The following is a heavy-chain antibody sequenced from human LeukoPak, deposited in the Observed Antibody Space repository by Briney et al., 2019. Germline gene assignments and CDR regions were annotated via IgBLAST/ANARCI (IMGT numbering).Heavy chain of an antibody. CDR3: ARVRREWFGELFSCYFDY. V-gene: IGHV3-53*01. D-gene: IGHD3-10*01. CDR1: GFTVSSYY. J-gene: IGHJ4*02. CDR2: LYSDYST. Sequence: GGSLRLSCAASGFTVSSYYMSWVRQAPGKGLEWVSVLYSDYSTYYADSVKGRFTISRDNSKNTLYLQMNSLRAEDTAVYYCARVRREWFGELFSCYFDYWGQGTLVTVSS.